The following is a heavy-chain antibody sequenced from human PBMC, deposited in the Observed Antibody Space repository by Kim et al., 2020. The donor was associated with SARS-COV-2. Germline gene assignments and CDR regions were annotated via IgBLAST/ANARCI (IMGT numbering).Heavy chain of an antibody. V-gene: IGHV3-66*01. CDR3: ARVGAVAGTRYFDL. Sequence: ADSVKGRFTISRDNSKNTLYLQMNRLRAEDTAVYYCARVGAVAGTRYFDLWGRGTLVTVSS. D-gene: IGHD6-19*01. J-gene: IGHJ2*01.